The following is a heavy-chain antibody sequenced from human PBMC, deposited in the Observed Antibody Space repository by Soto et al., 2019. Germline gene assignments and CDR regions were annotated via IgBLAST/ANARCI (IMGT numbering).Heavy chain of an antibody. CDR1: GGSFRGYY. J-gene: IGHJ5*02. V-gene: IGHV4-59*10. Sequence: ETLSLTCAVYGGSFRGYYWSWIRQSAGKGLEWIGRIHGSGSATYNPSLRSRVTMSVDTSKNQFSLKVNSVTGADTAVYYCARRSHKGSWFDPWTQGTLVPVYS. CDR2: IHGSGSA. CDR3: ARRSHKGSWFDP.